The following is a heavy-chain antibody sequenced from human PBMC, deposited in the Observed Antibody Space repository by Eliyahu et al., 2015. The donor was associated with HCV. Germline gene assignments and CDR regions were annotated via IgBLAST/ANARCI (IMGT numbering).Heavy chain of an antibody. J-gene: IGHJ4*02. CDR3: ARDSSGYYTDY. V-gene: IGHV3-33*08. D-gene: IGHD3-22*01. Sequence: QVQLVESGGGVVQPGRSLRLSCAASGFTFSSYGMHWVRQAPGKGLEWVAVIWYDGSNKYYADSVKGRFTISRDNSKNTLYLQMNSLRAEDTAVYYCARDSSGYYTDYWGQGTLVTVSS. CDR1: GFTFSSYG. CDR2: IWYDGSNK.